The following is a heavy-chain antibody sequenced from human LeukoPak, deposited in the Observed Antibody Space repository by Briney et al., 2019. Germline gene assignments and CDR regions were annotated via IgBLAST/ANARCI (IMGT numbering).Heavy chain of an antibody. D-gene: IGHD1-26*01. CDR3: AKALSEAGGYAFDI. Sequence: GRSLRLSCAASGFTFSSYGMHWVRQAPGKGLEWVSVISFDGSNKYYADSVKGRFPISRDNSKKTPYMQMNSLRAEDTAVSYCAKALSEAGGYAFDIWGQGTMVTVSS. J-gene: IGHJ3*02. CDR1: GFTFSSYG. V-gene: IGHV3-30*18. CDR2: ISFDGSNK.